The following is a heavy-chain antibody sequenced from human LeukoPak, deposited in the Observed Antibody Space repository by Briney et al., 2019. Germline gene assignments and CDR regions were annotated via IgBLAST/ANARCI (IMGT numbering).Heavy chain of an antibody. V-gene: IGHV1-8*02. CDR3: ARRMEYTSGPDY. Sequence: GASVKVSCKASGGTFSGYAINWVRQATGQGLEWMGWMRPNSGNTGYAQKFQGRVTMTRNISIGTAYMELSSLRSEDTAVYYCARRMEYTSGPDYWGQGTLVTVSS. D-gene: IGHD6-19*01. CDR2: MRPNSGNT. CDR1: GGTFSGYA. J-gene: IGHJ4*02.